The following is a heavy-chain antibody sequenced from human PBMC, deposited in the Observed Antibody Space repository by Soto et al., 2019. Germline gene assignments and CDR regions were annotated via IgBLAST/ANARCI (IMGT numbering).Heavy chain of an antibody. D-gene: IGHD2-2*01. Sequence: QVQLVQSGAEVKKPGASVKVSCKASGYTFTGYYMHWVRQAPGQGLEWMGWINPNSGGTNYAKKFQGRVTMTRDTSISTAYMELSRLRSDDTAVYYCARVAVPAYYYGMDVWGQGTTVTVSS. CDR1: GYTFTGYY. CDR2: INPNSGGT. CDR3: ARVAVPAYYYGMDV. J-gene: IGHJ6*02. V-gene: IGHV1-2*02.